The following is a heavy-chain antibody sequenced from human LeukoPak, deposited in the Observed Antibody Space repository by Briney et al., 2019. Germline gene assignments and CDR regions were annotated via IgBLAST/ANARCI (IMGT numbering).Heavy chain of an antibody. D-gene: IGHD1-7*01. Sequence: SVKVSCKASGYTFTSYGISWVRQAPGQGLEWMGRIIPIFGTANYAQKFQGRVTITTDESTSTAYMELSSLRSEDTAVYYCARGSNWNYSYWGQGTLVTVSS. CDR3: ARGSNWNYSY. J-gene: IGHJ4*02. CDR2: IIPIFGTA. V-gene: IGHV1-69*05. CDR1: GYTFTSYG.